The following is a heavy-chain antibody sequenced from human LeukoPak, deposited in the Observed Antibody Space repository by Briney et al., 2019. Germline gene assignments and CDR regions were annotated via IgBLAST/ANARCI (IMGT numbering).Heavy chain of an antibody. D-gene: IGHD6-13*01. Sequence: ASVKVSXKASGYTFTGYYMHWVRQAPGQGLEWMGRINPNSGGTNYAQKFQGRVTMTRDTSISTAYMELSRLRSDDTAVYYCARVASIRAAAGTVGRADAFDIWGQGTMVTVSS. CDR1: GYTFTGYY. CDR2: INPNSGGT. CDR3: ARVASIRAAAGTVGRADAFDI. V-gene: IGHV1-2*06. J-gene: IGHJ3*02.